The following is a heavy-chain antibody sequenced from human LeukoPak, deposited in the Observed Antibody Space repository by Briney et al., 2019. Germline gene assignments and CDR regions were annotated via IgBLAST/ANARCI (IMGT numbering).Heavy chain of an antibody. J-gene: IGHJ6*02. D-gene: IGHD5-18*01. Sequence: GGSLRLSCAASGFIFSSYGMHWVRQAPGRGLVWVSRINSDGGSTSYADSVKGRFTISRDNAKNTLYLQMNSLRAEDTAVYYCARQVDPALVADYYYYGMGVWGQGTTVTVSS. CDR2: INSDGGST. CDR3: ARQVDPALVADYYYYGMGV. CDR1: GFIFSSYG. V-gene: IGHV3-74*01.